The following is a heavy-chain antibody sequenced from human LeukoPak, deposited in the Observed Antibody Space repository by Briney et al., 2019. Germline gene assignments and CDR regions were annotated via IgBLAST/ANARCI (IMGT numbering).Heavy chain of an antibody. J-gene: IGHJ3*02. D-gene: IGHD1-26*01. CDR1: DYSITSDYY. CDR2: IHHRGSI. V-gene: IGHV4-38-2*01. Sequence: SETLSLTCAGSDYSITSDYYWGWIRQPPGKGLVWIGSIHHRGSIYYNPSLKSRVTLSLDTSKSQFSLRLSSVTAADTALYYCARHSRVIVGATCAFDIWGQGTKVTVSS. CDR3: ARHSRVIVGATCAFDI.